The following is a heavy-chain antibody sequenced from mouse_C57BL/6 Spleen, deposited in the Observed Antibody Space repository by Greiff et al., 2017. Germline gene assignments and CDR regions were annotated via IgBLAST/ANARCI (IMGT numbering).Heavy chain of an antibody. CDR2: IHPNSGST. J-gene: IGHJ1*03. CDR3: ARWLVYWYFDV. V-gene: IGHV1-64*01. CDR1: GYTFTSYW. D-gene: IGHD2-2*01. Sequence: VQLQQPGAELVKPGASVKLSCKASGYTFTSYWMHWVKQRPGQGLEWIGMIHPNSGSTNYNEKFKSKATLTVDKSSSTAYMQLSSLTSEDSAVYYCARWLVYWYFDVWGTGTTVTVSS.